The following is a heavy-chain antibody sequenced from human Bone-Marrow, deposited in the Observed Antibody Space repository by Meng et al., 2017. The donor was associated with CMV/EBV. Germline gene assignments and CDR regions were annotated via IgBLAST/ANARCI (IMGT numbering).Heavy chain of an antibody. CDR3: ARGVAESLGWEMGY. CDR1: GFTVRNYW. D-gene: IGHD1-26*01. CDR2: IDNNDGRST. V-gene: IGHV3-74*01. Sequence: EGHVVESGGTLVQSGVSLRLSCGVAGFTVRNYWMHWVRQRSGKGLEWVSRIDNNDGRSTSYADSVRGRFTISRDNAKNTLYLQMDSLRVEDTAVYYCARGVAESLGWEMGYWGQGTLVTVSS. J-gene: IGHJ4*02.